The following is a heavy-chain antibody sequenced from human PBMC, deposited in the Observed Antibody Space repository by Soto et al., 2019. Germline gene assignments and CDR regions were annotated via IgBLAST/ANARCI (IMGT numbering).Heavy chain of an antibody. D-gene: IGHD3-3*01. J-gene: IGHJ4*02. CDR1: FRNDS. CDR3: ASLFGVGTDPYFWDGYFDG. CDR2: INPIGGRT. V-gene: IGHV1-46*01. Sequence: FRNDSMSCMRPAPVQGRGWMGLINPIGGRTRFAQRFRGRVTLTADTTTSTAHMELSSLRSEDKVLYYYASLFGVGTDPYFWDGYFDGWGQGTLVTVSS.